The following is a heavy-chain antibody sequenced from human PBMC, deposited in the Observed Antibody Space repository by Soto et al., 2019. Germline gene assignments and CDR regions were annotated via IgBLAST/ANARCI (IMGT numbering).Heavy chain of an antibody. J-gene: IGHJ6*02. D-gene: IGHD3-10*01. V-gene: IGHV3-23*01. Sequence: EVPLLESGGGLVQPGGSLRLSCAASGFTFSSYAMSWVRQAPGKGLEWVSVISGSGATTFYADSVKGRFTISRDNSKNTLYLQMNRLRAEDTAVYYCAKWGQGLITIVPYSYGMDVLGQGTTVTVSS. CDR1: GFTFSSYA. CDR3: AKWGQGLITIVPYSYGMDV. CDR2: ISGSGATT.